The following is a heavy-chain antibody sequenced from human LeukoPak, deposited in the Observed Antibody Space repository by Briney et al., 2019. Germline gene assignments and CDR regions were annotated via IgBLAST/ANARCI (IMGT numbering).Heavy chain of an antibody. CDR1: GFTFGSYA. CDR2: ISGIGVAT. J-gene: IGHJ4*02. Sequence: GGSLRLSCAASGFTFGSYAMTWDRQAPGKGLEWVSVISGIGVATYYADSVKGRFTISRDNSKNTLYLQMNSLRAEDTAVYYCAKRAVTTFSSGFHYWGQGTLVTVSS. CDR3: AKRAVTTFSSGFHY. D-gene: IGHD4-17*01. V-gene: IGHV3-23*01.